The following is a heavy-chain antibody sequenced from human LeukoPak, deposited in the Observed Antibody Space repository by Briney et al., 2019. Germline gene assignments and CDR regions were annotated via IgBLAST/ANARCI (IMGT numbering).Heavy chain of an antibody. CDR3: ARDRGITGTTWNY. CDR1: GYSFTSYW. D-gene: IGHD1-7*01. V-gene: IGHV5-51*01. J-gene: IGHJ4*02. CDR2: IYPGDSDT. Sequence: GESLKISCKGSGYSFTSYWIVWVRQMPGKGLEWMGIIYPGDSDTRYSPSFQGQVTISADKSISTAYLQWSSLKASDSAMYYCARDRGITGTTWNYWGQGTLVTVSS.